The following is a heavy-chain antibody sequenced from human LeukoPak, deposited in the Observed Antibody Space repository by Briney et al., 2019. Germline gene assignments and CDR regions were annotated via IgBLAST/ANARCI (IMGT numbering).Heavy chain of an antibody. CDR1: GGSISSSSYY. CDR2: FYYSGNT. D-gene: IGHD1-1*01. Sequence: SETLSLTCTVSGGSISSSSYYWCWIRQPPGKGLEWIGSFYYSGNTYYNPSLKSRVTISVDTSKNQFSLKLSSVTAADTAVYYCARHLEANWNLDYWGQGTLVTVSS. V-gene: IGHV4-39*01. CDR3: ARHLEANWNLDY. J-gene: IGHJ4*02.